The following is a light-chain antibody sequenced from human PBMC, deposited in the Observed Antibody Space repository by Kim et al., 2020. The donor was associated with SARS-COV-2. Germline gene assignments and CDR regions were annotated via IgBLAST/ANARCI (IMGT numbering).Light chain of an antibody. Sequence: KTVTISRTRSSGSIASNYVQWYQQRPGSAPTTVIYEDNQRPSGVPDRFSGSIDSSSNSASLTISGLKTEDEADYYCQSYDSSNPVVFGGGTQLTVL. V-gene: IGLV6-57*03. CDR3: QSYDSSNPVV. CDR2: EDN. J-gene: IGLJ2*01. CDR1: SGSIASNY.